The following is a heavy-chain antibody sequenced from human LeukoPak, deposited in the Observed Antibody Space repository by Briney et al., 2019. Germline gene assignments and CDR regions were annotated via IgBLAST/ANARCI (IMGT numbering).Heavy chain of an antibody. CDR3: ARDGRWDAFDI. J-gene: IGHJ3*02. D-gene: IGHD1-26*01. Sequence: PSEALSLTCTVSGGSISSNYWSWIRQPPGRGLEWIGYIYYSGSTNYNPSLKSRVTISVDTSKNQFSLKLSSVTAADTAVYYCARDGRWDAFDIWGQGTMVTVSS. CDR1: GGSISSNY. V-gene: IGHV4-59*12. CDR2: IYYSGST.